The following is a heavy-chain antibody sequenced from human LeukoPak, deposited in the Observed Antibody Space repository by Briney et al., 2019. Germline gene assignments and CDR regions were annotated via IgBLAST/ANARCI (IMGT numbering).Heavy chain of an antibody. CDR2: IGKDATTT. CDR3: ARLAYCGGDCYFDY. CDR1: GFTFSNYW. D-gene: IGHD2-21*02. V-gene: IGHV3-74*03. J-gene: IGHJ4*02. Sequence: GGSLRLSCSASGFTFSNYWMYWVRQTPGKGLQWVSRIGKDATTTAYADSVKGRFTMSRDNAKDTLYLQMNGLSAEDTAVYYCARLAYCGGDCYFDYWGQGTLVTVSS.